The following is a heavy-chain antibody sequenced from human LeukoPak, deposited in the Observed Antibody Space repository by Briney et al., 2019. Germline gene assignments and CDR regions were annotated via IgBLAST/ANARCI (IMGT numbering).Heavy chain of an antibody. Sequence: GRSLRLSCAASGFTFSSYGMHWVRQAPGKGLEWVAVIWYDGSNKYYADSVKGRFTISRDNSKNTLYLQMNSLRAEDTAVYYCARDWEPGSTWFFDYWGRGTLVTVSS. CDR3: ARDWEPGSTWFFDY. J-gene: IGHJ4*02. D-gene: IGHD6-13*01. CDR1: GFTFSSYG. CDR2: IWYDGSNK. V-gene: IGHV3-33*01.